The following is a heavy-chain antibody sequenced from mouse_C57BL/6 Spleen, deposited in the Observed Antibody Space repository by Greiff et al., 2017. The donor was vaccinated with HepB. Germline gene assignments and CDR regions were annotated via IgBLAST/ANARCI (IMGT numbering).Heavy chain of an antibody. CDR2: IYPRSGNT. D-gene: IGHD2-2*01. Sequence: VQLQQSGAELARPGASVKLSCKASGYTFTSYGISWVKQRTGQGLEWIGEIYPRSGNTYYNEKFKGKATLTADKSSSTAYMELRSLTSEDSAVYFCARGLSTMVPYYYAMDYWGQGTSVTVSS. CDR3: ARGLSTMVPYYYAMDY. V-gene: IGHV1-81*01. J-gene: IGHJ4*01. CDR1: GYTFTSYG.